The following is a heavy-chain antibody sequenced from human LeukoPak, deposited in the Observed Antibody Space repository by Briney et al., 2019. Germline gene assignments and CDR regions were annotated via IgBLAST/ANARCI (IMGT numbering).Heavy chain of an antibody. J-gene: IGHJ3*02. Sequence: GGSLRLSCAASGFTFSSYSMNWVRQAPGKGLEWVSSITSSSSYIYYADSVKGRFTISRDNAKNSLYLQMNSLGDEDTAVYYCASGRNVGITGTTGAFDIWGQGTTVTVSS. CDR3: ASGRNVGITGTTGAFDI. CDR2: ITSSSSYI. D-gene: IGHD1-7*01. V-gene: IGHV3-21*01. CDR1: GFTFSSYS.